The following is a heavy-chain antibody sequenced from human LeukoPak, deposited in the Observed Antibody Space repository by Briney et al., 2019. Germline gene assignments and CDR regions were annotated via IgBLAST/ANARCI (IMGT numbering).Heavy chain of an antibody. CDR2: IWYDGSNK. CDR1: GFTFSSHG. Sequence: GGYLRLSCAASGFTFSSHGMHWVRQAPGKGLEWVAVIWYDGSNKYYADSVKGRFTISRDNAKNSLYLQMNSLRAEDTAVYYCASEYCSSTSCYVSWGQGTLVTVSS. J-gene: IGHJ5*02. D-gene: IGHD2-2*01. CDR3: ASEYCSSTSCYVS. V-gene: IGHV3-33*01.